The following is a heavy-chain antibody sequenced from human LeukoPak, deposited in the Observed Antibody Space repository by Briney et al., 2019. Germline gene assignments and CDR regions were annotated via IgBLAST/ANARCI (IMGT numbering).Heavy chain of an antibody. Sequence: PGGSLRLSCAASGFTFSSYWMSWVRQAPGKGLEWVANIKQDGSGKYYVDSVKGRFTISRDNSKNTLYLQMNSLRAEDTAVYYCARDRQFPGYSSGWYNFDYWGQGTLVTVSS. CDR2: IKQDGSGK. CDR1: GFTFSSYW. CDR3: ARDRQFPGYSSGWYNFDY. J-gene: IGHJ4*02. D-gene: IGHD6-19*01. V-gene: IGHV3-7*01.